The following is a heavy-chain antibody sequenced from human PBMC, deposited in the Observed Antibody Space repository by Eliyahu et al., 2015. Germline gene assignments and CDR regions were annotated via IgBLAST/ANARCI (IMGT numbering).Heavy chain of an antibody. Sequence: QVQLQESGPGLVKPSETLSLTCTVXGGSVSXGSHYWGWIRQPPGKGLEWIAYIYYSGSTNYNPSLKSRVTISLDTSKKQFSLKLSSVTAADTAVYYCARVFVAVNGYNPSYYFDYWGQGTLVTVSS. CDR1: GGSVSXGSHY. V-gene: IGHV4-61*01. CDR2: IYYSGST. D-gene: IGHD5-18*01. J-gene: IGHJ4*02. CDR3: ARVFVAVNGYNPSYYFDY.